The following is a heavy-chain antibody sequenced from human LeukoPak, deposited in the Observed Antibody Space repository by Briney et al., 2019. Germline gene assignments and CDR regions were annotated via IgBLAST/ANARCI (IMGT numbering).Heavy chain of an antibody. Sequence: GSLKTSLSTSGFNFSSFWMHRVPPTPGKGLVWVSRINTDGKTTTYADSVKGRFTISRDNTKNTLYLQMNSLNAEDTALYYCARDYPPYWGQGTLVTVSA. V-gene: IGHV3-74*01. CDR2: INTDGKTT. CDR1: GFNFSSFW. CDR3: ARDYPPY. J-gene: IGHJ4*02.